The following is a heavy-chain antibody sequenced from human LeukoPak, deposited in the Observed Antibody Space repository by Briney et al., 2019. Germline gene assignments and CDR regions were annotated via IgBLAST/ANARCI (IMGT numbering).Heavy chain of an antibody. D-gene: IGHD3-3*01. CDR2: MNPNRGNT. CDR3: SANLRHYDFWSGSYYYYYMDV. Sequence: ASVKVSCKASGYTFTSYDINWVRQATGQGLEWMGWMNPNRGNTGYAQKFQGRVTITRNTSISTAYMELSSVRSEDTAVYYCSANLRHYDFWSGSYYYYYMDVWGKGTTVTVSS. J-gene: IGHJ6*03. V-gene: IGHV1-8*03. CDR1: GYTFTSYD.